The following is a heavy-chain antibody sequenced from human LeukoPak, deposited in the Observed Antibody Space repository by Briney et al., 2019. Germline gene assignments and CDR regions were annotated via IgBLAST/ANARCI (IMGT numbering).Heavy chain of an antibody. CDR3: ARRYYDFWSGKHTESRAFDI. CDR2: IYPGDSDT. Sequence: GGSLKISCKGSGYRFTTYWIGWVRQMPGKGLECMGIIYPGDSDTRYSPSFQGQVTISADKSISTAYLQWSSLKASDTAMYYCARRYYDFWSGKHTESRAFDIWGQGTMVTVSS. D-gene: IGHD3-3*01. CDR1: GYRFTTYW. V-gene: IGHV5-51*01. J-gene: IGHJ3*02.